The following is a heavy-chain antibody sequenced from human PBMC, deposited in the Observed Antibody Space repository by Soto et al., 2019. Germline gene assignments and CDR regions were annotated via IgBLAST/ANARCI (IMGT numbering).Heavy chain of an antibody. Sequence: SETLSLTCTVSGGSISSSSYYWGWIRQPPGKGLGWIGSIFYSGSTYYNPSLKSRVTISVDRSKNQFSLKLSSVTAADTAVYYCASGLVTTLHYWGQGTLVTVSS. J-gene: IGHJ4*02. CDR3: ASGLVTTLHY. CDR2: IFYSGST. V-gene: IGHV4-39*07. D-gene: IGHD4-17*01. CDR1: GGSISSSSYY.